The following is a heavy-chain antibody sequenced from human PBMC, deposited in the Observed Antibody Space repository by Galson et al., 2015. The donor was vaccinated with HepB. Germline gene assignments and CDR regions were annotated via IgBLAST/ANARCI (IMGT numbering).Heavy chain of an antibody. D-gene: IGHD4-23*01. V-gene: IGHV4-30-2*01. CDR3: ARSLVTPPFYFDY. Sequence: LSLTCAVSGGSITSGGYSWGWIRQPPGRGLEWIGYTYRTGITHYNPSLKGRVTISLDRSMNQLSLMLNSVTAADTAVYYCARSLVTPPFYFDYWGQGTLVTVSS. CDR1: GGSITSGGYS. CDR2: TYRTGIT. J-gene: IGHJ4*02.